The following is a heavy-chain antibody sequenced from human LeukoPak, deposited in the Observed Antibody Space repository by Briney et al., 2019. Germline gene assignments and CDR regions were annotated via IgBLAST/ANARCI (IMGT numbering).Heavy chain of an antibody. J-gene: IGHJ4*02. CDR3: VRDISGYYFDY. V-gene: IGHV3-48*04. CDR1: GFTFSSYS. D-gene: IGHD3-22*01. Sequence: PGGSLRLSCAASGFTFSSYSMNWVRQAPGKGLDWVSYISSSSSTIYYADSVKGRFTISRDNAKNSLYLQMNSLRAEDTALYYCVRDISGYYFDYWGQGTLVTVSS. CDR2: ISSSSSTI.